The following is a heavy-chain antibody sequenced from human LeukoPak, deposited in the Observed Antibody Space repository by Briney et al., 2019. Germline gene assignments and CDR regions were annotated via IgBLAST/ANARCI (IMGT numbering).Heavy chain of an antibody. D-gene: IGHD6-13*01. CDR2: IVVGSGNT. J-gene: IGHJ4*02. CDR3: AADIGSSSWDY. Sequence: GTSVKVSCKASGFTFTSSAVQWVRQARGQRLEWIGWIVVGSGNTNYAQKFQERVTITRDMSTSTAYMELSGLRSEDTAVYYCAADIGSSSWDYWGQGTLVTVSS. V-gene: IGHV1-58*01. CDR1: GFTFTSSA.